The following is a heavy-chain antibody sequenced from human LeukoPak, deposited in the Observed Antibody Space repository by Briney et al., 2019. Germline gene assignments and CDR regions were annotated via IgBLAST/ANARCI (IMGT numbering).Heavy chain of an antibody. D-gene: IGHD3-16*02. J-gene: IGHJ3*02. CDR3: ARRWGENGAVWGSYRHHDAFDI. Sequence: GESLKISCKGSGYSFTNYWIGWVRQMPGKGLEWMGIIYPGDSDTTYKPSFQGQVTISADKSISTAYLQWSSLKASGTAMYYFARRWGENGAVWGSYRHHDAFDIWGQGTMVTVSS. CDR1: GYSFTNYW. V-gene: IGHV5-51*01. CDR2: IYPGDSDT.